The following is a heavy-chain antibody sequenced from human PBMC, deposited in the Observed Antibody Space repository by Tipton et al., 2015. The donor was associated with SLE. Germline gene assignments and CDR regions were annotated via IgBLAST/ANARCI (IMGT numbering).Heavy chain of an antibody. D-gene: IGHD6-13*01. V-gene: IGHV3-21*01. CDR3: ARVFGSSWFLDF. J-gene: IGHJ4*02. CDR1: GFTFSSYS. CDR2: ISSSSSYI. Sequence: SLRLSCAASGFTFSSYSMNWVRQAPGKGLEWVSSISSSSSYIYYADSVKGRFTISRDNAKNSLYLQMNSLRAEDTAVYYCARVFGSSWFLDFWGQGTLVTVSS.